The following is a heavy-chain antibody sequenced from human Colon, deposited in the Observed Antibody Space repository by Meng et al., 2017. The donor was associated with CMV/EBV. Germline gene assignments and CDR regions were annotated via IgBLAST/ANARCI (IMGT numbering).Heavy chain of an antibody. V-gene: IGHV1-18*01. D-gene: IGHD3-16*01. CDR2: IRGHNGDT. CDR1: GYTFRSYA. Sequence: QIQLVQSEPELKKPEASSKVSCRASGYTFRSYAISWVRQAPGQGLEWMGYIRGHNGDTSYAQKDQGRLTLTTDAARNTAYMELTSLTYDDTAVYYCARDDPGDPLDFWGQGTLVTVSS. J-gene: IGHJ4*02. CDR3: ARDDPGDPLDF.